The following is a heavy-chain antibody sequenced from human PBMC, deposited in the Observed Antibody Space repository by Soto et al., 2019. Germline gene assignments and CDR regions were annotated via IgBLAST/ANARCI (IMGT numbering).Heavy chain of an antibody. Sequence: QVQLQQSGPGLVKPSQTLSLTCAISGDSVSSDSAAWNWIRQSPSRGLEWLGRTYYRSKWYNDYAVSVKSRIIINPDTSKNQFSLQLNSVTPEDTAVYFCAREWGRMTTVTTHLDYWGQGTLVTVSS. V-gene: IGHV6-1*01. CDR3: AREWGRMTTVTTHLDY. CDR2: TYYRSKWYN. J-gene: IGHJ4*02. CDR1: GDSVSSDSAA. D-gene: IGHD4-4*01.